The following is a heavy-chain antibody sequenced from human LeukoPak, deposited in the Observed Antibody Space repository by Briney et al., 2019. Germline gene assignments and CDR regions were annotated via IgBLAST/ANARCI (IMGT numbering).Heavy chain of an antibody. J-gene: IGHJ1*01. V-gene: IGHV4-61*02. CDR1: GGSVSSGSYY. Sequence: SQTLSLTCTVSGGSVSSGSYYWSWIRQPAGKGREGIGRIYTSGSTNYNPSLRSRATISVDTSQNKFTLKTNYVTAAATAVYYCARGTTVTSSGYFQHSGQGNLVNVSS. CDR3: ARGTTVTSSGYFQH. D-gene: IGHD4-17*01. CDR2: IYTSGST.